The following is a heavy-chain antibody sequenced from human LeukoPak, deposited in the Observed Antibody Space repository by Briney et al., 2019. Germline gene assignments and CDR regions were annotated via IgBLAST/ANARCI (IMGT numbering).Heavy chain of an antibody. CDR3: AREAYDVLASDWFDP. CDR2: IHYSGST. CDR1: GGSISSYY. J-gene: IGHJ5*02. D-gene: IGHD3-9*01. Sequence: SETLPLTCTVSGGSISSYYWSWIRQPPGKGLEWIGYIHYSGSTNCNPSLKSRVTISVDTSKNQFSLKLSSVTAADTAVYYCAREAYDVLASDWFDPWGQGTLVTVSS. V-gene: IGHV4-59*01.